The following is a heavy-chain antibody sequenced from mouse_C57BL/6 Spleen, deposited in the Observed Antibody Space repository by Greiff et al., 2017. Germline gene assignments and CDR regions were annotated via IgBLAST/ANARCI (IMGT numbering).Heavy chain of an antibody. D-gene: IGHD2-1*01. CDR2: INPNNGGT. Sequence: EVKLMESGPELVKPGASVKIPCKASGYTFTDYNMDWVKQSHGKSLEWIGDINPNNGGTIYNQKFKGKATLTVDKSSSTAYMELRSLTSEDTAVYYCASLYYGNYEAWFAYWGQGTLVTVSA. V-gene: IGHV1-18*01. CDR1: GYTFTDYN. J-gene: IGHJ3*01. CDR3: ASLYYGNYEAWFAY.